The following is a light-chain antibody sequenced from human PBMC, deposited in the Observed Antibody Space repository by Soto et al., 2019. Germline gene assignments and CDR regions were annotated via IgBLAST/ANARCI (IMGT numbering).Light chain of an antibody. CDR3: QQYHKWPPFT. J-gene: IGKJ4*01. Sequence: EIVMTQSPATLSVSPGERVSLSRRASQSVFSNFAWYQQKPGQDPRLLIFGASCRAIDVAVRFSGSGSGTEFTLTISSRLSEDLGVYYSQQYHKWPPFTFGGGTVVDIK. CDR1: QSVFSN. V-gene: IGKV3-15*01. CDR2: GAS.